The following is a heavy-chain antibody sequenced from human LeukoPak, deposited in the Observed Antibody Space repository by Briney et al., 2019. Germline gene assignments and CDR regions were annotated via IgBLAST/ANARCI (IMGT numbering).Heavy chain of an antibody. J-gene: IGHJ4*02. D-gene: IGHD4-23*01. V-gene: IGHV4-59*01. CDR1: GGSISSYY. CDR2: IYYSGST. Sequence: SETLSLTCTVSGGSISSYYWSWIRQPPGKGLEWIGYIYYSGSTNYNPSLKSRVTISVDTSKNQFSLKLSSVTAADTAVYYCARDGGIDVLDYWGQGTLVTVSS. CDR3: ARDGGIDVLDY.